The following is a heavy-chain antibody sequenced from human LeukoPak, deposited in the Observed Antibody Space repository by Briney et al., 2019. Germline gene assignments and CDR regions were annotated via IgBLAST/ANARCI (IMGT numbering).Heavy chain of an antibody. Sequence: PRRSLRLSCEASGFTFSHFAMHWVRQAPGKGLEWVSSISVSGTYTYYADSVKGRFTISRDNSKNTLYLQMNSLRAEDTAVYYCAKGYCSDTNCQTRLGLDYWGQGTLVTVSS. V-gene: IGHV3-23*01. CDR3: AKGYCSDTNCQTRLGLDY. J-gene: IGHJ4*02. D-gene: IGHD2-15*01. CDR1: GFTFSHFA. CDR2: ISVSGTYT.